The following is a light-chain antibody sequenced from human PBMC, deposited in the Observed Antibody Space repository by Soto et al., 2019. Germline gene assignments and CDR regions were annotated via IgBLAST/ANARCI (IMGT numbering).Light chain of an antibody. CDR1: TNDVGSYNL. J-gene: IGLJ2*01. CDR2: EVT. CDR3: CSHALATTVL. Sequence: QSALTQPASVSGSPGQSITISCTRTTNDVGSYNLVSWYQQHPGKVPKLMVYEVTKRPSGVSDRFSGSKSGNTASLTISGLQAEDEADYYCCSHALATTVLFGGGTKLTVL. V-gene: IGLV2-23*02.